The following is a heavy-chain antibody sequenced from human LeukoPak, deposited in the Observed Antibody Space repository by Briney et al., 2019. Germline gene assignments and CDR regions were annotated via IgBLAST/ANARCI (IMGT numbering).Heavy chain of an antibody. CDR2: TYSGGST. CDR1: GFTVSSNY. J-gene: IGHJ4*02. Sequence: TGGSLRLSCAASGFTVSSNYMSWVRQAPGKGLEWVSVTYSGGSTYYADSVKGRFTISRDNSKNTLYLQMNSLRAEDTAVYYCARVRTYYYDSTPLFDYWGQGTLVTVSS. D-gene: IGHD3-22*01. CDR3: ARVRTYYYDSTPLFDY. V-gene: IGHV3-53*01.